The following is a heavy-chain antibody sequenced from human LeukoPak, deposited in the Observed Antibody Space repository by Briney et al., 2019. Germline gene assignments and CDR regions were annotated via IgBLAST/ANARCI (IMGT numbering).Heavy chain of an antibody. J-gene: IGHJ4*02. D-gene: IGHD5-12*01. CDR1: GASISSGPYS. CDR3: ARDTSGYDYTSHYFDY. CDR2: VYSSGST. V-gene: IGHV4-61*02. Sequence: SQTLSLTCTVSGASISSGPYSWSWIRQPAGKGLEWIGRVYSSGSTNYNPSLKSRVTISVDTSKNQFSLKLSSVTAADTAVYYCARDTSGYDYTSHYFDYWGQGTLVTVSS.